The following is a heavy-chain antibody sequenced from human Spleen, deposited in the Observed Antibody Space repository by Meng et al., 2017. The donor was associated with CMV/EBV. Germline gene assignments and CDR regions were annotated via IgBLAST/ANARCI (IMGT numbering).Heavy chain of an antibody. V-gene: IGHV1-2*02. CDR1: GYIFTAYY. J-gene: IGHJ4*02. CDR2: VNPKSGDT. CDR3: ASSLWQQLIRNE. Sequence: CKASGYIFTAYYIHWVRQAPGQGLQWMGWVNPKSGDTKYSEKFQARVTMTRDTSINTAYMELSSLTSDDTALYYCASSLWQQLIRNEWGQGTLVTVSS. D-gene: IGHD3-16*01.